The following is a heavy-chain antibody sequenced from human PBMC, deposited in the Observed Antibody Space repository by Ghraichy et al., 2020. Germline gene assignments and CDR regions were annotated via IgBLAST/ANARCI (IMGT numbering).Heavy chain of an antibody. CDR1: GFTFSGYW. CDR2: IKHDGSEK. D-gene: IGHD5-12*01. Sequence: GGSLRLSCAASGFTFSGYWMTWVRQAPGKGLEWVANIKHDGSEKFYVDSVKGRFTISRDNAKNSLYLQMNSLRVEDTAVYYCARDFGRSGYDAFDIWGRGTMVTVSS. V-gene: IGHV3-7*01. J-gene: IGHJ3*02. CDR3: ARDFGRSGYDAFDI.